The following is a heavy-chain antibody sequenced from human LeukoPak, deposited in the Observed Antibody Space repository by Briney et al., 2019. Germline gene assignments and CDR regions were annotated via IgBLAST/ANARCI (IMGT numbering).Heavy chain of an antibody. D-gene: IGHD3-22*01. CDR2: IYYSGST. Sequence: PSETLSLTCTVSGGSISSSSYYWGWIRQPPGKGLEWIGSIYYSGSTYYNPSLKSRVTISVDTSKNQFSLKLSSVTAADTAVYYCARARYYSLVYDSSGCIDYWGQGTLVTVSS. CDR3: ARARYYSLVYDSSGCIDY. CDR1: GGSISSSSYY. V-gene: IGHV4-39*07. J-gene: IGHJ4*02.